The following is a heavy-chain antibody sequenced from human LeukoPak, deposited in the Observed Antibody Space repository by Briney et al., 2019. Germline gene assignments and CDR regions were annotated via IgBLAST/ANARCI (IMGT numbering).Heavy chain of an antibody. V-gene: IGHV3-11*04. J-gene: IGHJ6*03. D-gene: IGHD1-26*01. CDR1: GFTFSDYY. CDR2: ISSSGSTL. Sequence: GGSLRLSCAASGFTFSDYYMSWIRQAPGKGLEWVSYISSSGSTLYYADSVKGRFTISRDNAKNSLYLQMNSLRAEDTAVYYCARDLISSGSYYYYYYMDVWGKGTTVTVSS. CDR3: ARDLISSGSYYYYYYMDV.